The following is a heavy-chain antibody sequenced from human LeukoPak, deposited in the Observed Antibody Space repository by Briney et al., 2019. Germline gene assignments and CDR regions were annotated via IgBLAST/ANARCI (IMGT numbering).Heavy chain of an antibody. CDR1: GFGFSNYA. J-gene: IGHJ4*02. CDR3: AKDPGGGYCSGGSCFY. Sequence: GRSLRLSCAASGFGFSNYAMSWVRQAPGQGLEWVSGIGVDAGSIFYADSVKGRFAISRDNSKSTLYLQMNSLKAEDTAVYYCAKDPGGGYCSGGSCFYWGQGTLVTVSS. CDR2: IGVDAGSI. D-gene: IGHD2-15*01. V-gene: IGHV3-23*01.